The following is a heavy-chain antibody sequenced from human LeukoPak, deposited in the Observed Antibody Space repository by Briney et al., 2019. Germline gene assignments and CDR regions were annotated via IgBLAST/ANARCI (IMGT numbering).Heavy chain of an antibody. J-gene: IGHJ3*02. CDR3: ASSRVGYCSSTSCSDAFDI. V-gene: IGHV1-18*01. D-gene: IGHD2-2*01. CDR2: ISAYNGNT. CDR1: GYTFTSYG. Sequence: GASVKVSCKASGYTFTSYGISWVRQAPGQGLEWMGWISAYNGNTNYAQKLQGSVTMTTDTSTSTAYMELRSLRSDDTAVYYCASSRVGYCSSTSCSDAFDIWGQGTMVTVSS.